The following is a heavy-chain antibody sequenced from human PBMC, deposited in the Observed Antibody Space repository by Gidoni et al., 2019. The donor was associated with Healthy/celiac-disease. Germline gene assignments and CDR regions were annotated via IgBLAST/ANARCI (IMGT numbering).Heavy chain of an antibody. D-gene: IGHD6-6*01. J-gene: IGHJ6*02. V-gene: IGHV3-21*01. CDR1: GFTFSSYS. Sequence: EVQLVESGGGLVKPGGSLRLSCAASGFTFSSYSMNWVRQAPGKGLGWVSSISSSSSYIYYADSVKVRVTISRDNAKNSLYLQMNSLRAEDTAVYYCARDSEPSSSGLGYYYDGMDVWGQGTTVTVSS. CDR3: ARDSEPSSSGLGYYYDGMDV. CDR2: ISSSSSYI.